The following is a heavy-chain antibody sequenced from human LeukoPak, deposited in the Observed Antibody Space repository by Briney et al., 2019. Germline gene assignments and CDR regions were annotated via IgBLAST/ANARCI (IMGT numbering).Heavy chain of an antibody. CDR3: ARREAFWSGYRGFFDY. J-gene: IGHJ4*02. Sequence: SETLSLTYTVSGGSISSYYWSWIRQPPGKGLEWIGEINHSRSTNYNPSLKSRVTISVDTSKNQFSLKLSSVTAADTAVYYCARREAFWSGYRGFFDYWGQGTLVTVSS. CDR1: GGSISSYY. V-gene: IGHV4-34*01. CDR2: INHSRST. D-gene: IGHD3-3*01.